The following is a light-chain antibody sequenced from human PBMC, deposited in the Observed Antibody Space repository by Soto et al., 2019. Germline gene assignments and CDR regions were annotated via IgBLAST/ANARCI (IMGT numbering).Light chain of an antibody. CDR1: QSLVYSNGNTY. CDR2: KVS. CDR3: MQGTHWPRT. V-gene: IGKV2-30*01. J-gene: IGKJ1*01. Sequence: DVVMTQSPLSLPVTLGQPASISCRSSQSLVYSNGNTYLNWFHQRPGQSPRRLIYKVSNRGSGVPEKFSWSGSGTDFTLTISRVEAEDVGVYYCMQGTHWPRTFGQGTKVEIQ.